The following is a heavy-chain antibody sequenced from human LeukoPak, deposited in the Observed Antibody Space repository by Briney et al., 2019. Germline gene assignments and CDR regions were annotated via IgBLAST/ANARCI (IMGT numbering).Heavy chain of an antibody. CDR2: IQYDGSNK. J-gene: IGHJ4*02. CDR3: ARDRYYYDSSGYYPPGY. V-gene: IGHV3-30*02. CDR1: GFTFSSYG. Sequence: GGSLRLSCAASGFTFSSYGMHWVRQAPGKGLEWMAFIQYDGSNKYYADSVKGRFTISRDNSKNTLYLLMNSLRAEDTAVYYCARDRYYYDSSGYYPPGYWGQGTLVTVSS. D-gene: IGHD3-22*01.